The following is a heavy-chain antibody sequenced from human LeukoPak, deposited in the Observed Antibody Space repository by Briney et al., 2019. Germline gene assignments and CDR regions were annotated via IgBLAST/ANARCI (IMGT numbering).Heavy chain of an antibody. Sequence: GGSLRLSCAASGFTFNNYAMSWVRQAPGKGLEWVSAISGSGGSTYYADSVKGRFTISRDNSKNTLYLQMNSLRAEDTAVYYCAKLGGLTTVTTGPDYWGQGTLVTVSS. J-gene: IGHJ4*02. CDR2: ISGSGGST. CDR1: GFTFNNYA. CDR3: AKLGGLTTVTTGPDY. V-gene: IGHV3-23*01. D-gene: IGHD4-17*01.